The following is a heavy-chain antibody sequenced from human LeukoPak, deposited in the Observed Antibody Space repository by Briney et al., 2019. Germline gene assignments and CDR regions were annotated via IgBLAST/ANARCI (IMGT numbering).Heavy chain of an antibody. Sequence: ASVKVSCKASGYIFTGYYMHWVRQAPGQGLEWMGWINPNSGGTNYAQKFQGWVTMTRDTSISTAYMELSRLRSDDTAVYYCARLSIAARHYYYYGMDVWGQGTTVTVSS. D-gene: IGHD6-6*01. J-gene: IGHJ6*02. V-gene: IGHV1-2*04. CDR2: INPNSGGT. CDR3: ARLSIAARHYYYYGMDV. CDR1: GYIFTGYY.